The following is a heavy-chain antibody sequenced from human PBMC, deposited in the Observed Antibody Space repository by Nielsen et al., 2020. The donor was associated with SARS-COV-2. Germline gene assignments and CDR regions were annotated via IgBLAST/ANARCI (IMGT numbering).Heavy chain of an antibody. D-gene: IGHD6-13*01. J-gene: IGHJ4*02. CDR1: GFTFSPYW. Sequence: GESLKISCTASGFTFSPYWIHWVRQSPGKGLEWVSHINHDGSTATYADSVKGRFTVSRDNAKNTVYLQMTSLRAEDTAVYYCARDANIGAAGKLFDYWGRVTRVTIS. CDR2: INHDGSTA. CDR3: ARDANIGAAGKLFDY. V-gene: IGHV3-74*01.